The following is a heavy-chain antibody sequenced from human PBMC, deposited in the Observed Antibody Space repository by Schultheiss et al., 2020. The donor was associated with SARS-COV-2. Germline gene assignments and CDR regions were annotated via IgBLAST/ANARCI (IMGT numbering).Heavy chain of an antibody. CDR2: INHSGST. CDR3: ARRQLSCYIPYYYYGMDV. Sequence: ESLKISCAVYGGSFSGYYWSWIRQPPGKGLEWIGEINHSGSTNYNPSLKSRVTISVDTSKNQFSLKLSSVTAADTAVYYCARRQLSCYIPYYYYGMDVWGQGTTVTVSS. CDR1: GGSFSGYY. V-gene: IGHV4-34*01. D-gene: IGHD2-21*01. J-gene: IGHJ6*02.